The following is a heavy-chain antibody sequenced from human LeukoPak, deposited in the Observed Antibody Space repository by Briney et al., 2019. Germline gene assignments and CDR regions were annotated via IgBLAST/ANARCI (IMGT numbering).Heavy chain of an antibody. J-gene: IGHJ5*02. V-gene: IGHV1-2*02. CDR3: ASNIAVSLDGFDP. Sequence: ASVKVSCKGSGYTFTNYYIHWVRQAPGQGLVWMGRVNPRSGDTKYAHDFEGRVFMTRDTSISTAFMEVRGLRPDDTAVYFCASNIAVSLDGFDPWGQGTLVPVSS. CDR2: VNPRSGDT. D-gene: IGHD6-19*01. CDR1: GYTFTNYY.